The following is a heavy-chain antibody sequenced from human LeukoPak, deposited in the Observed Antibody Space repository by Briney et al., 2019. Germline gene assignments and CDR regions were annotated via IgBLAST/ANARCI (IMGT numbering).Heavy chain of an antibody. Sequence: SETLSLTCTVSGGSISSYYWSWIRQPPGKGLEWIGYIYYSGSTNYNPSLKSRVTISVDTSKNQFSLKLSSVTAADTAVYYCARVQIAAAGTAHDDYWGQGTLVTVSS. CDR1: GGSISSYY. CDR3: ARVQIAAAGTAHDDY. D-gene: IGHD6-13*01. J-gene: IGHJ4*02. CDR2: IYYSGST. V-gene: IGHV4-59*12.